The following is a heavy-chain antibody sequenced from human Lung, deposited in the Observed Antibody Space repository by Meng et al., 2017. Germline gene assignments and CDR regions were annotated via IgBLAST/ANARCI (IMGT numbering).Heavy chain of an antibody. D-gene: IGHD1-1*01. Sequence: VGAGGGCVQPGGSLRLSCAVPGFTFSTAAMCWVRQAPGKGLVWVSRINRDGTKPTYADSVKGRFTISRDNAKNTLYLQMNNLRAEDTAFYYCTNDRLNHWGQGALVTVSS. CDR2: INRDGTKP. V-gene: IGHV3-74*02. J-gene: IGHJ1*01. CDR1: GFTFSTAA. CDR3: TNDRLNH.